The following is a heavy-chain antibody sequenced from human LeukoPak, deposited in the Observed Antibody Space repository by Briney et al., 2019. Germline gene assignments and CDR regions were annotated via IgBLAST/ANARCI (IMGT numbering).Heavy chain of an antibody. J-gene: IGHJ4*02. V-gene: IGHV3-30-3*01. CDR1: GFTFSSYA. CDR2: ISYDGSIK. D-gene: IGHD6-13*01. Sequence: GGSLRLSCAASGFTFSSYAIHWVRQAPGKGLEWVAIISYDGSIKYQADSVRGRFTISRDDSKNTLYLQMNSLGAEDTAVYYCARDRSANSRVYYFDYWGQGTLVTVSS. CDR3: ARDRSANSRVYYFDY.